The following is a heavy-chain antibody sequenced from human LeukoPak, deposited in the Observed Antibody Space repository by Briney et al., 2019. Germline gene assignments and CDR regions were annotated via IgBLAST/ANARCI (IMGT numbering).Heavy chain of an antibody. J-gene: IGHJ4*02. Sequence: SETLSLTCTVSGGSISSSSYYWGWIRQPPGKGLEWIGSIYYSGSTYHNPSLKSRVTMSVDTSKNQFSLKLSSVTAADTAVYYCARGAGLGSYYNHYWGQGTLVTVSS. CDR2: IYYSGST. CDR1: GGSISSSSYY. D-gene: IGHD3-10*01. CDR3: ARGAGLGSYYNHY. V-gene: IGHV4-39*07.